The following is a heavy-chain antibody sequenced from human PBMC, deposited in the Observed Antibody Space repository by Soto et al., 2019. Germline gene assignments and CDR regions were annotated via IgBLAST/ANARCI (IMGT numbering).Heavy chain of an antibody. D-gene: IGHD7-27*01. CDR1: GGSISSGGYY. J-gene: IGHJ5*02. V-gene: IGHV4-31*03. Sequence: PSETLSLTCTVSGGSISSGGYYWSWIRQHPGKGLEWIGYIYHSGTTYYNPSLKSRVTISVDTSKNQFSLKLTSVTAADTAVYYCARVRGNNLLGWFDPWGKGTLVTVSS. CDR3: ARVRGNNLLGWFDP. CDR2: IYHSGTT.